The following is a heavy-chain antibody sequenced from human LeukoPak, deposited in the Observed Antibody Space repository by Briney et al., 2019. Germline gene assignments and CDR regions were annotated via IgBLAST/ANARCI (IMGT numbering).Heavy chain of an antibody. D-gene: IGHD6-19*01. CDR3: PGDHTSGWYNPNDFDY. J-gene: IGHJ4*02. V-gene: IGHV1-18*01. CDR1: GYTFTSYG. Sequence: ASVKVSCKASGYTFTSYGINWVRQAPGQGLEWMGWISSYNGNTNYAQKFQDRVTMTTYTSTNTAYMELRSLRSDDTAVYYCPGDHTSGWYNPNDFDYWGQGTLVTVSS. CDR2: ISSYNGNT.